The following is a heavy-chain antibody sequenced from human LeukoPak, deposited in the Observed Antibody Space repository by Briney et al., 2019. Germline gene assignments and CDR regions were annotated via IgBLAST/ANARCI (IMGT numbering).Heavy chain of an antibody. D-gene: IGHD6-19*01. J-gene: IGHJ4*02. CDR1: GFRFDDHG. CDR3: AGGDRNGWYFDY. Sequence: PGGSLRLSCAASGFRFDDHGMSWVRQAPGKGLEWVSGINWNGGSTGYGDSVKGRFTISRDNAKNFLYLQRNSLRAEDTALYYCAGGDRNGWYFDYWGQGILVTVSS. CDR2: INWNGGST. V-gene: IGHV3-20*04.